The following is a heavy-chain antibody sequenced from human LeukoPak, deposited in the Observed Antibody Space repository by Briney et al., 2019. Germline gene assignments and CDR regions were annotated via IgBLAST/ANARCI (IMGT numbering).Heavy chain of an antibody. CDR2: INPNSGGT. J-gene: IGHJ5*02. CDR1: GYTFTGYY. CDR3: ARARRITMVRGVLNWFDP. Sequence: ASVKVSCKAPGYTFTGYYMHWVRQAPGQGLEWMGWINPNSGGTNYAQKFQGRVTMTRDTSISTAYMELSRLRSDDTAVYYCARARRITMVRGVLNWFDPWGQGTLVTVSS. V-gene: IGHV1-2*02. D-gene: IGHD3-10*01.